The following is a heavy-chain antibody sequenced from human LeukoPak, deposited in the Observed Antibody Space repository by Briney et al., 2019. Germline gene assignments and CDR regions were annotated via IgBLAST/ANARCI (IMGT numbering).Heavy chain of an antibody. CDR1: GYSISRGYY. J-gene: IGHJ5*02. V-gene: IGHV4-38-2*02. CDR2: IYHSGST. D-gene: IGHD3-22*01. CDR3: ARVVTMIVVEGWFDP. Sequence: SQTLSLTSTGSGYSISRGYYWGWIRQPPGKVLEWIWSIYHSGSTYYNPSLKSRLTISLDTSKNTFSLKLSSVTAADTAVYYCARVVTMIVVEGWFDPWGQGTLVTVSS.